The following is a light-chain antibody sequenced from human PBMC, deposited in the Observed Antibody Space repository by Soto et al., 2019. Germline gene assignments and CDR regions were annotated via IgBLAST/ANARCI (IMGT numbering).Light chain of an antibody. CDR3: QQYNVWPLT. CDR2: VAS. CDR1: QSVSSN. Sequence: EIVMTQSPATLSVSPGERATLSCRASQSVSSNLAWYQQKPGQTPKLLIYVASTRATGIPARFSGSGSGKEFTLTICSLQSEDCAVYYCQQYNVWPLTFGGGTKVEFK. V-gene: IGKV3-15*01. J-gene: IGKJ4*01.